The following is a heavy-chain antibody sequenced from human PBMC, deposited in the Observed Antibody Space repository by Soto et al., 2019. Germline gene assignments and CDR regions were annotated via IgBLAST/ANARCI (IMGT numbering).Heavy chain of an antibody. D-gene: IGHD2-15*01. V-gene: IGHV3-21*01. CDR3: ARAHEVAWFDS. CDR1: GFSFSSYT. Sequence: EVQLVESGGALAKPGESLRLSCAASGFSFSSYTMNWVGQAPGKGLQWVSSITNRGTHTYSADSVKGRFTISRDNDKNSLYLQMNNLRAEDTAIYFCARAHEVAWFDSWGLGTLVTVTS. CDR2: ITNRGTHT. J-gene: IGHJ5*01.